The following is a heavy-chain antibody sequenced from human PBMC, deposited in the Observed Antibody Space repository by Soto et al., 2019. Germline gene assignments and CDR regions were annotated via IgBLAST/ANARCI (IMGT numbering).Heavy chain of an antibody. CDR1: GYNFATHL. D-gene: IGHD5-12*01. J-gene: IGHJ6*04. V-gene: IGHV5-51*01. CDR3: ATPCGFGLDV. Sequence: GESLKISCQGSGYNFATHLLGWVRDKAGKGLEWMGIIFPGDAETRYSPSFQGHITISADKSISIAYLRWSRLKASDTGMYYCATPCGFGLDVGGKGSTVIFSS. CDR2: IFPGDAET.